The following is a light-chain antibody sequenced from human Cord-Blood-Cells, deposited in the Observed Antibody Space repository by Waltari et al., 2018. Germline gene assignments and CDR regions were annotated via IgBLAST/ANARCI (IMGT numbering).Light chain of an antibody. V-gene: IGLV1-40*01. CDR3: QSYDSSLSGWV. CDR2: GNS. Sequence: QSVLTQPPSVSGAPGQRVTISCTGSSSNIGAGYDVHWYQHLPGPAPKLLIEGNSNRPSVGPDRFSGSKSGASASRAITGLQAEDEADYYCQSYDSSLSGWVFGGGTKLTVL. J-gene: IGLJ3*02. CDR1: SSNIGAGYD.